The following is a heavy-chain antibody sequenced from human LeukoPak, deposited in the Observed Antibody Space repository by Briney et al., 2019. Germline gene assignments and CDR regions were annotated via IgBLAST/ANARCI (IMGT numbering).Heavy chain of an antibody. D-gene: IGHD3-22*01. CDR1: GYTFTSYY. V-gene: IGHV1-46*01. CDR2: INPSGGST. Sequence: EASVKVSCKASGYTFTSYYMHWVRQAPGQGLEWMGIINPSGGSTSYAQKFQGRVTMTRDMSTSTVYMGLSSLRSEDTAVYYCARDLNYYDSSGYPDYWGQGTLVTVSS. CDR3: ARDLNYYDSSGYPDY. J-gene: IGHJ4*02.